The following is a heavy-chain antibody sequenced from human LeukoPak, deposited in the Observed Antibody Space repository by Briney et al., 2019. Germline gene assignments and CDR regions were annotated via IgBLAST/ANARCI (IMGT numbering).Heavy chain of an antibody. V-gene: IGHV4-38-2*01. CDR1: GYSISRGYY. D-gene: IGHD6-19*01. CDR3: ARGLEGYSAGWSRFFEY. Sequence: SETLCLTCGVSGYSISRGYYWGWIRQPPGKGLEGIGNIYHTGSTYSNPSLRSRVTISVDTSKNQFFLKLTSVTAADPAVYYCARGLEGYSAGWSRFFEYWGQGTLATVSS. J-gene: IGHJ4*02. CDR2: IYHTGST.